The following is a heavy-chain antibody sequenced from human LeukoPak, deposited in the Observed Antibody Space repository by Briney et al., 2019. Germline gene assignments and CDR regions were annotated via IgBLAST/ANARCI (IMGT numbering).Heavy chain of an antibody. D-gene: IGHD6-6*01. J-gene: IGHJ4*02. CDR3: AQRYSSSSFDY. Sequence: GGSLRLSCAASGFTFSSYAIYWVRQAPGKGLEWVALISYGGSSNYYADSVKGRFTISRDNSKNTLYLQMNSLRAEDTAVYYCAQRYSSSSFDYWGQGTLVTVSS. V-gene: IGHV3-30-3*01. CDR1: GFTFSSYA. CDR2: ISYGGSSN.